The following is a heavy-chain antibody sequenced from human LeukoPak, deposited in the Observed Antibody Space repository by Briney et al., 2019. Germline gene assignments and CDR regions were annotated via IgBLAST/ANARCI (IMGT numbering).Heavy chain of an antibody. CDR1: GGTFSSYA. V-gene: IGHV1-69*05. J-gene: IGHJ4*02. CDR3: ARGPQRWLQLTY. D-gene: IGHD5-24*01. CDR2: IIPIFGTA. Sequence: SVKVSCKASGGTFSSYAISWVRQAPGQGVEGMGGIIPIFGTANYAQKFQGRVTITTDESTSTAYMELSSLRSEDTAVYYCARGPQRWLQLTYWGQGTLVTVSS.